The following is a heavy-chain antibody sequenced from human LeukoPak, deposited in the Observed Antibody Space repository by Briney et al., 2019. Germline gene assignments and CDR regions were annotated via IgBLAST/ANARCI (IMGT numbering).Heavy chain of an antibody. Sequence: GESLKISCKGSGYSFTSYWIGWVRQMPGKGLEWMGIIYPGDSDTRYSPSFQGQVTISADTSISTAYLQWSSLKASDTAMYYCARPFATDCSGGTCHSGRTFEIWGQGTMVTVSS. J-gene: IGHJ3*02. D-gene: IGHD2-15*01. CDR1: GYSFTSYW. CDR3: ARPFATDCSGGTCHSGRTFEI. CDR2: IYPGDSDT. V-gene: IGHV5-51*01.